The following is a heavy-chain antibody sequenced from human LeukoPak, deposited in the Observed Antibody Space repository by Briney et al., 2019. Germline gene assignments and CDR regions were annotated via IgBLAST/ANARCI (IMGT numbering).Heavy chain of an antibody. J-gene: IGHJ4*02. V-gene: IGHV4-30-2*01. D-gene: IGHD2-2*01. CDR1: GGSISSGGYY. CDR3: ARADSGDGRYQLPWIDY. CDR2: IYHSGST. Sequence: PSETLSLTCTVSGGSISSGGYYWSWIRQPPGKGLEWIGYIYHSGSTYYNPSLKSRVTISVDRSKNQFSLKLSSVTAADTAVYYCARADSGDGRYQLPWIDYWGQGTLVTVSS.